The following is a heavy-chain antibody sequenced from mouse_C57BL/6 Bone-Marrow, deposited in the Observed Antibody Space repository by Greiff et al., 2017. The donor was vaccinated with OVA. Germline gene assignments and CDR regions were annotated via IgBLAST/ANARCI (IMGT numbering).Heavy chain of an antibody. CDR1: GFTFSDYG. CDR2: ISSGSSTI. V-gene: IGHV5-17*01. CDR3: AIRYFDV. J-gene: IGHJ1*03. Sequence: EVKLMESGGGLVKPGGSLKLSCAASGFTFSDYGMHWVRQAPEKGLEWVAYISSGSSTIYYADTVKGRFTISRDNAKNTLFLQMTSLRSEDTAMYYCAIRYFDVWGTGTTVTVSS.